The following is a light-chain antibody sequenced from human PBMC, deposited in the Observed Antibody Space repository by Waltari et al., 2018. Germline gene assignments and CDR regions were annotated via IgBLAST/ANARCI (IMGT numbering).Light chain of an antibody. CDR3: QQLKSYPLT. J-gene: IGKJ4*01. V-gene: IGKV1-9*01. CDR1: QGITGY. Sequence: DIQLTQSPSFLSASVGDRVTITCRASQGITGYVGWYQQKPGKAPKLLIYAALNLQSGVPSRFSGSGAGTVFTLTISSLQPEDFATYHCQQLKSYPLTFGGGTKVEIK. CDR2: AAL.